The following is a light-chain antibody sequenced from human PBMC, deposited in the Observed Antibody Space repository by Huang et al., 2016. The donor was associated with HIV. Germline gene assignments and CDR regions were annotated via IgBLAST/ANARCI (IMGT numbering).Light chain of an antibody. CDR2: DAY. CDR1: QDISNY. Sequence: DIQLTQSPSSLSASLGDRVTITCQASQDISNYLNWDQQKPGKAPKFLIYDAYNLEAGVSSRFSGNGSVTHFTFTISNFQPDDVATYYCQHYGDVPFTFGPGTKV. J-gene: IGKJ3*01. V-gene: IGKV1-33*01. CDR3: QHYGDVPFT.